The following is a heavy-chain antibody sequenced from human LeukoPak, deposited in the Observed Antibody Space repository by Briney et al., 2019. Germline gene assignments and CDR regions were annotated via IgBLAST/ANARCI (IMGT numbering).Heavy chain of an antibody. J-gene: IGHJ6*02. Sequence: GGSLRLSCAASGFSFTYYAMTWVRQAPGKGLEWVSDISGGGDTTYYVDSVKGRFTISRDNSKSTLYLQMNSLRAEDTAVYYCARGIISGSYYYYYPMDVWGQGTTVTVSS. CDR3: ARGIISGSYYYYYPMDV. D-gene: IGHD6-19*01. CDR2: ISGGGDTT. V-gene: IGHV3-23*01. CDR1: GFSFTYYA.